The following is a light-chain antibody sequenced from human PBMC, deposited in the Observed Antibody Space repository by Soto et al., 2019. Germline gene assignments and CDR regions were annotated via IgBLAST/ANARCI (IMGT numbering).Light chain of an antibody. CDR1: QSVSNY. CDR3: QQYGGSPQT. CDR2: GAS. V-gene: IGKV3-20*01. J-gene: IGKJ1*01. Sequence: EIVLTQSPGTLSLSPGERATLSCRASQSVSNYLAWYQQKPGQAPRLLSYGASRRATVIPDRFSGSGSGTSFTLTISRLEPEDFAVYSCQQYGGSPQTFGQRTTVEIK.